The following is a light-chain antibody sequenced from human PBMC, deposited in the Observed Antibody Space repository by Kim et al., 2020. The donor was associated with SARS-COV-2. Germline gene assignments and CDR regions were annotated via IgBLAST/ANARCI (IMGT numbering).Light chain of an antibody. V-gene: IGKV3-20*01. J-gene: IGKJ3*01. Sequence: EIVLTQSPGTLSLSPGERATLSCRASQSVRNNYLAWYQQKPGKAPRLLIYGASNRATGIPDRFSGSGSGTDFTLTISRLEPEDFALYYCQHYGSSLFTFGPGTKVDIK. CDR2: GAS. CDR1: QSVRNNY. CDR3: QHYGSSLFT.